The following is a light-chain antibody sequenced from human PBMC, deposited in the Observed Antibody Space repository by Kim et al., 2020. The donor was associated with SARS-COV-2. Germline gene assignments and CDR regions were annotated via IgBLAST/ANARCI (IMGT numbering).Light chain of an antibody. CDR3: QQYYSTPPS. J-gene: IGKJ2*03. V-gene: IGKV4-1*01. CDR1: QTVLYNSNNKNY. CDR2: WAS. Sequence: RATLNCKSSQTVLYNSNNKNYLAWYQQKPGQAPKLLIYWASIRESGVSDRFSGSGSETDFTLTISSLQAEDVAVYYCQQYYSTPPSFSQGTKLEIK.